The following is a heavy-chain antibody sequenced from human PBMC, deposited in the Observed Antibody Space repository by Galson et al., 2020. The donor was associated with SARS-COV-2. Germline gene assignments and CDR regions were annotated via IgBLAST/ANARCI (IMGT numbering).Heavy chain of an antibody. CDR3: AKLGRDIVATITHYYFDY. J-gene: IGHJ4*02. CDR2: IRYDGSNK. V-gene: IGHV3-30*02. Sequence: GGSLRLSCAASGFTFSSYGMHWFRQAPGKGLEWVAFIRYDGSNKYYADSVKGRFTISRDNSKNTLYLQMNSLRAEDTAVYYCAKLGRDIVATITHYYFDYWGQGTLVTVSS. CDR1: GFTFSSYG. D-gene: IGHD5-12*01.